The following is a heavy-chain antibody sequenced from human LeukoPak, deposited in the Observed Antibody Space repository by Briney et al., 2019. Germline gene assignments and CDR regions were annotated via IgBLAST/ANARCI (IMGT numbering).Heavy chain of an antibody. D-gene: IGHD3-22*01. J-gene: IGHJ6*02. CDR1: GFTFSTYA. CDR3: AKGPDSSGYGYYYGMVV. Sequence: GGSLRLSCAASGFTFSTYAMNWVRQAPGRGLEWVSVIVGDSITIRYADSVKGRFTISRDNSKNTLYLQMNSLRAEDTAVYYCAKGPDSSGYGYYYGMVVWGQGTTVTAS. CDR2: IVGDSITI. V-gene: IGHV3-23*01.